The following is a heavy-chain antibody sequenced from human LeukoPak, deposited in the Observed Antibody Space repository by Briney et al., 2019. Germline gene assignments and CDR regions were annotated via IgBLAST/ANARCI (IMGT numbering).Heavy chain of an antibody. D-gene: IGHD2-15*01. CDR3: ARVVRSSCLPARGVCGAFDI. CDR2: IIPIFGTA. V-gene: IGHV1-69*06. J-gene: IGHJ3*02. CDR1: GGTFSSYA. Sequence: GASVKVSCKASGGTFSSYAISWVRQAPGQGLEWMGGIIPIFGTANYAQKFQGRVTITADKSTSTAYMELSSLRSEDTAVYYCARVVRSSCLPARGVCGAFDIWGQGTMVTVSS.